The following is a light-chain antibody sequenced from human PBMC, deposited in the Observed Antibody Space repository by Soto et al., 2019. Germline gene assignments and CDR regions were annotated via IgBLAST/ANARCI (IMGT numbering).Light chain of an antibody. Sequence: DIQMAKSPSTLSASVGDRVTITCRASQSTKSGLAWYQQKPGKAPKVLIYDVSSLESGVPARFSGSGSGTEFTLTINSLQPDDFATYYCQQYNTYSGTFGPGTKVDIK. CDR2: DVS. CDR1: QSTKSG. CDR3: QQYNTYSGT. J-gene: IGKJ1*01. V-gene: IGKV1-5*01.